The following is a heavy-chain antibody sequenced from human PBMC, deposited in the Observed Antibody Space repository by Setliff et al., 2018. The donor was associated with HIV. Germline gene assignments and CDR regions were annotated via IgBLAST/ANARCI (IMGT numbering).Heavy chain of an antibody. CDR1: GGSISSSSYY. CDR3: ATMGRRGWFIDY. D-gene: IGHD6-19*01. CDR2: IYYSGRT. V-gene: IGHV4-39*01. Sequence: SETLSLTCTVSGGSISSSSYYWGWIRQPPGKGLEWIGSIYYSGRTYYNPSLKSRVTTSVEKSKNKFSLKLSSVTAADTAVYYCATMGRRGWFIDYWGQGTLVTVSS. J-gene: IGHJ4*02.